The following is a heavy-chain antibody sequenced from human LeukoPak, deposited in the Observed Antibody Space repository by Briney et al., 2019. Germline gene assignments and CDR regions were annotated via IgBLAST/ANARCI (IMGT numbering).Heavy chain of an antibody. D-gene: IGHD3-22*01. V-gene: IGHV4-34*01. CDR1: GGSFSGYY. CDR2: INHSGST. Sequence: SSETLSLTCAVYGGSFSGYYWSWIRQPPGKGLEWIGEINHSGSTNYNPSLKSRVTISVDTSKNQFSLKLSSVTAADTAVYYCARRLYFYDNSGYYTDYWGQGTLVTVSS. CDR3: ARRLYFYDNSGYYTDY. J-gene: IGHJ4*02.